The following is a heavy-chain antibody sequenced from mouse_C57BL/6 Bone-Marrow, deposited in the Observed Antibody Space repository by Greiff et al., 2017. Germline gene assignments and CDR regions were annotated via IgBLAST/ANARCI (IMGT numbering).Heavy chain of an antibody. V-gene: IGHV5-6*01. J-gene: IGHJ4*01. CDR2: ISSGGSYT. Sequence: EVQLVESGGGLVQPGGSLKLSCAASGFTFSSSGMSWVRQTPDKRLEWVATISSGGSYTYYPDSVKGRFTISRDNAKNTLYLQMSSLKSEDTAMYYCARRGDGTMDYWGQGTSVTVSS. CDR3: ARRGDGTMDY. CDR1: GFTFSSSG.